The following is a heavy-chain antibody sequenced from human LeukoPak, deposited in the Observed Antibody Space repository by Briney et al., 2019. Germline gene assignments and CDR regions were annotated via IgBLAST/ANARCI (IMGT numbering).Heavy chain of an antibody. CDR2: ISGSGGST. V-gene: IGHV3-23*01. CDR1: GFTFSSYA. D-gene: IGHD2-2*03. J-gene: IGHJ4*02. Sequence: GGSLRLSCAASGFTFSSYAMSWVRQAPGKGLEWVSAISGSGGSTYYADSVKGRFIISRDNSKNTLYLQMNSLRAEDTAVYYCAKDTHMDIVVVPAALDYWGQGTLVTVSS. CDR3: AKDTHMDIVVVPAALDY.